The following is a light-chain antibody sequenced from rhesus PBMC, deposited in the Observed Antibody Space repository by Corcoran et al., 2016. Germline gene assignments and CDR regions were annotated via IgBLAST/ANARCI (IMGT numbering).Light chain of an antibody. Sequence: DIQMTQSPSSLSTSVGDKVTITRRASQGISSWLAWYPQKPGKAPKLLIYKAYSLQSGAPSRFSGSGSGTDFTLPISSLQPEDFATYDCLQYSSSPPTFGQGTKVEIK. J-gene: IGKJ1*01. CDR2: KAY. CDR1: QGISSW. CDR3: LQYSSSPPT. V-gene: IGKV1-22*01.